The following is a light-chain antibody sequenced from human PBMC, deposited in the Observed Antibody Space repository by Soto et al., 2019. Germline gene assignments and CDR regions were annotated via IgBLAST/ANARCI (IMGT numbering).Light chain of an antibody. V-gene: IGKV1-12*01. Sequence: DIQMTQSPSSVAASVGDRVTITCRASQDISSWLAWFQQKPGKAPKLLIYGASTLPSGVPSRFSGSGSGTDFTLTISSLQPEDFATYYCQQYHTWWTFGQGTKVDIK. CDR3: QQYHTWWT. CDR1: QDISSW. CDR2: GAS. J-gene: IGKJ1*01.